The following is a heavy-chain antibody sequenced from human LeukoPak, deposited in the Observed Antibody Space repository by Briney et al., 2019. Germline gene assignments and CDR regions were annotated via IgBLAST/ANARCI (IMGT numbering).Heavy chain of an antibody. V-gene: IGHV3-15*01. CDR3: AKDLKVGSIYPGTFDI. CDR1: GFTFSSYA. Sequence: GGSLRLSCAASGFTFSSYAMTWVRQAPGKGLEWVGRIKSKTDGGTTDYAAPVKGRFTISRDDSKNTLYLQMNSLKTEDTAVYYCAKDLKVGSIYPGTFDIWGQGTMVTVSS. D-gene: IGHD1-26*01. J-gene: IGHJ3*02. CDR2: IKSKTDGGTT.